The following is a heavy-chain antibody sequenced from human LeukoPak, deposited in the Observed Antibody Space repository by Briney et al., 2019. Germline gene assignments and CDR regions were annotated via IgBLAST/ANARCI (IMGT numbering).Heavy chain of an antibody. D-gene: IGHD3-9*01. Sequence: PSETLSLTCTVSGGSISSGGYYWSWIRQHPGKGLEWIGYIYYSGSTYYNPSLKSRVTISVDTSKNQFSLKLSSVTAADTAVYYCAREDILTGYSDYWGQGTLVTVSS. CDR3: AREDILTGYSDY. V-gene: IGHV4-31*03. J-gene: IGHJ4*02. CDR1: GGSISSGGYY. CDR2: IYYSGST.